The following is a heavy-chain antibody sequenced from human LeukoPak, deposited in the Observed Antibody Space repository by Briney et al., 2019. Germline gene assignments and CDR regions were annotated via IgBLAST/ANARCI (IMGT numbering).Heavy chain of an antibody. D-gene: IGHD4-17*01. Sequence: SETLSLTCAVSGGSISSGGYSWSWIRQPPGKGLEWIGYIYHSGSTYYNPSLKSRVTISVDRSKNQFSLKLSSVTAADTAVYYCARGNDYGVPVAFDIWGQGTMVTVSS. J-gene: IGHJ3*02. CDR1: GGSISSGGYS. CDR2: IYHSGST. V-gene: IGHV4-30-2*01. CDR3: ARGNDYGVPVAFDI.